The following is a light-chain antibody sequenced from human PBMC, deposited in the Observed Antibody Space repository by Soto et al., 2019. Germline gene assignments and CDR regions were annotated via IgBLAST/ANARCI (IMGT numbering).Light chain of an antibody. V-gene: IGKV1-5*01. CDR2: DAS. CDR3: QQYNTYSRWA. CDR1: QSISRW. J-gene: IGKJ1*01. Sequence: DIPMTQSPSTLSASVGDRVTITCRASQSISRWLAWYQQRPGKAPKLLMSDASNLESGVPSRFSGSGSGTEFTLTISSLQPDDFATYYCQQYNTYSRWAFGQGTKVEFK.